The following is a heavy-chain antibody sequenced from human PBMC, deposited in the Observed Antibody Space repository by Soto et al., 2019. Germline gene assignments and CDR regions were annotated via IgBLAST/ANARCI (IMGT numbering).Heavy chain of an antibody. Sequence: ETLSLTCTVSGGSFGSSAYYWGWIRRAPGKGLEWIGSINSSGSTFSNPSLKSRVTLSVDTSKNQFSLKLTSVTAADTALYYCSRRAPEGFDPWGQGTMVTVYS. CDR3: SRRAPEGFDP. V-gene: IGHV4-39*01. CDR2: INSSGST. CDR1: GGSFGSSAYY. J-gene: IGHJ5*02.